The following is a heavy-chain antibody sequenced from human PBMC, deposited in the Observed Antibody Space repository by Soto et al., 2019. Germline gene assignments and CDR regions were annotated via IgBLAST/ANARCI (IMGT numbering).Heavy chain of an antibody. CDR3: ARGSVDTVDSSGFYEY. D-gene: IGHD3-22*01. CDR2: INHSGGT. CDR1: GGSFSAYY. J-gene: IGHJ4*02. V-gene: IGHV4-34*01. Sequence: SKPLSLGCPVYGGSFSAYYWSWIRQPPGKGLEWIGEINHSGGTSYNPSLKSRVTISVDTSKSQSSLKLTSVTAADRAVYYCARGSVDTVDSSGFYEYCGQGTPVTVSS.